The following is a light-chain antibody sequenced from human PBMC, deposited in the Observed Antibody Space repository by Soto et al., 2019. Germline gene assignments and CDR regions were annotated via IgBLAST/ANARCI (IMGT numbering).Light chain of an antibody. CDR2: AAS. Sequence: DIQITQSPSTLSGSVGDRVTITCRASQTISSWLAWYQQKPGKAPKLLISAASSLQSGVPSRFSGSGSGTDFTLTIRSLQPEDFATYYCQQPISCTITFGQGTRLEIK. CDR1: QTISSW. V-gene: IGKV1-12*01. J-gene: IGKJ5*01. CDR3: QQPISCTIT.